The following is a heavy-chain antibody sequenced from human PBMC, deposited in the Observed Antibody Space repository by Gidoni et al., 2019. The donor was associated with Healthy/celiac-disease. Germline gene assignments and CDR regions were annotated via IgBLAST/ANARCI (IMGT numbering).Heavy chain of an antibody. D-gene: IGHD3-22*01. CDR3: AKDIAYYYDS. CDR2: ISGSGGST. Sequence: EVQLLESGGGLVQHGGSLRLSCAASGLHCSSYAMSWVRQAPGKGVEWVSAISGSGGSTYYEDSVKGRFTISRDNSKNTLYLQMNSLRAEDTAVYYCAKDIAYYYDSWGQGTLVTVSS. CDR1: GLHCSSYA. J-gene: IGHJ4*02. V-gene: IGHV3-23*01.